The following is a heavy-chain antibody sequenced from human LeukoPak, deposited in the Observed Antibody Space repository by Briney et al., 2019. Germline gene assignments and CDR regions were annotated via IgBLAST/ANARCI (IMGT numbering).Heavy chain of an antibody. CDR2: IYHSGST. D-gene: IGHD4-11*01. Sequence: SETLSLTCTVSDYSISSSYYWGWIRQPPGKGLEWFGIIYHSGSTSYNPSLKRRVTISVDASRNQFSLKLNSVTAADTAVYYCARTSGTTDGFDIWGQGTMVTVSS. CDR1: DYSISSSYY. J-gene: IGHJ3*02. V-gene: IGHV4-38-2*02. CDR3: ARTSGTTDGFDI.